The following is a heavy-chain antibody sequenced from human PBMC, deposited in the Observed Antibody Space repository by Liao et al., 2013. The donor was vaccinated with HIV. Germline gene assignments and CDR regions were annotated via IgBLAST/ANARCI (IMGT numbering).Heavy chain of an antibody. CDR2: IYSSGST. D-gene: IGHD1-26*01. CDR1: GGSISSYY. CDR3: ARGKGVGARNYFDY. V-gene: IGHV4-39*07. J-gene: IGHJ4*02. Sequence: QVQLQESGPGLVKPSETLSLTCTVSGGSISSYYWGWIRQPPGKGLEWIGSIYSSGSTYYNPSLKSRVTISVDTSKNQFSLKLSSLTAADTAVYYCARGKGVGARNYFDYWGQGTLVTVSS.